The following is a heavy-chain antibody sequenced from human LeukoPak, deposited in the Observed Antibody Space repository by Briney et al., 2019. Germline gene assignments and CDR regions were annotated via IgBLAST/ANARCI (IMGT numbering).Heavy chain of an antibody. CDR2: IYSGGST. J-gene: IGHJ4*02. V-gene: IGHV3-53*01. CDR3: AIRGENDCTGSRTDY. D-gene: IGHD2-8*02. CDR1: GFNFSSNY. Sequence: PVGSLRLSCAASGFNFSSNYISRVRQAPGKGLEWESVIYSGGSTYYADSVKGRFTISRDNSKHTLYLQMNSLRAEDTAVYYCAIRGENDCTGSRTDYWGQGTLVTVSS.